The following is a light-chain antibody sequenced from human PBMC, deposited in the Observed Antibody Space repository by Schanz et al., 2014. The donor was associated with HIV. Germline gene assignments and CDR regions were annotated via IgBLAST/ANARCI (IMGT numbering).Light chain of an antibody. CDR2: GPS. J-gene: IGKJ2*01. CDR1: QNIKNY. Sequence: DIQMTQSPSSLSPSVGDRVTITCRASQNIKNYLNWYQQKPGKAPKLLVYGPSTLQSGVPSRFSGSRSGTDFNLTINSLQPEDFAIYYCQQGGSFPYTFGQGTKLEIK. V-gene: IGKV1-39*01. CDR3: QQGGSFPYT.